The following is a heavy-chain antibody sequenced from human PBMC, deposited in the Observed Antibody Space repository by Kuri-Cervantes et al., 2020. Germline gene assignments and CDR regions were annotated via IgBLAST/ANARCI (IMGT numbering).Heavy chain of an antibody. Sequence: LRLSCTVSGGSISSSSYYWSWIRQPAGKGLEWIGRIYTSGSTNYNPSLKSRVTISVDTSKNQFSLKLSSVTAADTAVYYCASGHCSGGSCYPYYYYGMDVWGQGTTVTVSS. CDR3: ASGHCSGGSCYPYYYYGMDV. CDR1: GGSISSSSYY. CDR2: IYTSGST. V-gene: IGHV4-61*02. J-gene: IGHJ6*02. D-gene: IGHD2-15*01.